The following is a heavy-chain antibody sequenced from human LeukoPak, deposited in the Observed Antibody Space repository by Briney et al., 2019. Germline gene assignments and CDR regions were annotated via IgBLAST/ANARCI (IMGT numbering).Heavy chain of an antibody. Sequence: SGGSLRLSCEASGFTFRNYGVHWVRQAPGKGLEWVAVISFDGGHQYSADSVKGRFTLSRDNSKNTVYLQLNSLRAEDTAVYYCAKDRRMMSAYYGMDVWGQGTPVTVSS. CDR2: ISFDGGHQ. CDR3: AKDRRMMSAYYGMDV. J-gene: IGHJ6*02. CDR1: GFTFRNYG. V-gene: IGHV3-30*18. D-gene: IGHD3-16*01.